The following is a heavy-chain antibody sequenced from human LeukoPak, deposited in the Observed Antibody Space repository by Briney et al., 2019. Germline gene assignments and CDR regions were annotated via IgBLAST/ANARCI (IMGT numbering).Heavy chain of an antibody. CDR2: IIPIFGTT. V-gene: IGHV1-69*13. D-gene: IGHD6-13*01. J-gene: IGHJ6*02. CDR3: ARGESSRWSSPVSTTHFYSTMDV. Sequence: SVKVSCKASGGTFSSYAISWVRQAPGQGLEWMGGIIPIFGTTNFAQKFQGRVTITADESTSTAYMELSSLRSEDTAVYYCARGESSRWSSPVSTTHFYSTMDVWGQGTTVTVSS. CDR1: GGTFSSYA.